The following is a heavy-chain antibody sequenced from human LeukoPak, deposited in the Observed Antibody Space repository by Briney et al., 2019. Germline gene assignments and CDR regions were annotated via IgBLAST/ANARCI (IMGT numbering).Heavy chain of an antibody. CDR2: IYTSGST. CDR3: ARESYDYVWGSYEQAVYYYYYMDV. V-gene: IGHV4-4*07. CDR1: GGSISSYY. Sequence: PSETLSLTCTVSGGSISSYYWSWLRPPAGKGREWIGRIYTSGSTNYNPSLKSRVTMSVDTSKNQFSLKLSSVTAADTAVYYCARESYDYVWGSYEQAVYYYYYMDVWGKGTTVTVSS. D-gene: IGHD3-16*01. J-gene: IGHJ6*03.